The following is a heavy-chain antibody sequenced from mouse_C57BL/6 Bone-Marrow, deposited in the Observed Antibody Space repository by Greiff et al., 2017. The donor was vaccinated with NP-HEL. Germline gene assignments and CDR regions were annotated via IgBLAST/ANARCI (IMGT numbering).Heavy chain of an antibody. CDR2: ISNGGGST. J-gene: IGHJ4*01. CDR3: ARDYTYAMDY. Sequence: EVQGVESGGGLVQPGGSLKLSCAASGFTFSDYYMYWVRQTPEKRLEWVAYISNGGGSTYYPDTVKGRFTISRDNAKNTLYLQMSRLKSEDTAMYYCARDYTYAMDYWGQGTSVTVSS. V-gene: IGHV5-12*01. CDR1: GFTFSDYY. D-gene: IGHD2-12*01.